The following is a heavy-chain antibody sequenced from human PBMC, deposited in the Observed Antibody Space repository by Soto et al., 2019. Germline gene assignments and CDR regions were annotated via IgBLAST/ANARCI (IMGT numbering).Heavy chain of an antibody. CDR2: IYSTGGT. Sequence: PSETLSLTCNVSGDSIGRFYWSWIRQSAEKGLEWIGRIYSTGGTAYNPALEGRITISLDRSNNHVSLEMNSVTAADTAVYFCARDLSGTGLDIWGRRTRVTVSS. V-gene: IGHV4-4*07. D-gene: IGHD1-26*01. CDR1: GDSIGRFY. CDR3: ARDLSGTGLDI. J-gene: IGHJ6*02.